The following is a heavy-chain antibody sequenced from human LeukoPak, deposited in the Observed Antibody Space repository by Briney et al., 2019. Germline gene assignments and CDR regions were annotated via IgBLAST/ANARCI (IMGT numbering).Heavy chain of an antibody. CDR1: GYSFTSYW. Sequence: GESLEISCKGSGYSFTSYWIGWVRQVPGQGLEWMGVIYPGDSDTRYSPSFQGQVTISADKSISPAYLQWSSLKASDTAMYYCARVDKYTAMVTFDYWGQGTLVTVSS. CDR3: ARVDKYTAMVTFDY. CDR2: IYPGDSDT. D-gene: IGHD5-18*01. V-gene: IGHV5-51*01. J-gene: IGHJ4*02.